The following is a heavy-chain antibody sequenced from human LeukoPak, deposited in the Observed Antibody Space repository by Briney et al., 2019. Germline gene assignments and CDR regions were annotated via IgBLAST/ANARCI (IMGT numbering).Heavy chain of an antibody. CDR1: GFTFSSYS. CDR2: ISSSSSTI. CDR3: VSRFFGSGSF. Sequence: GGSLRLSCAASGFTFSSYSMNWVRQPPGQGLEWVSYISSSSSTICYADSVKGRFTISRDNAKNSLYLQMHSLRAEDTAVYYCVSRFFGSGSFWGQGTMVTVSS. V-gene: IGHV3-48*04. J-gene: IGHJ3*01. D-gene: IGHD3-10*01.